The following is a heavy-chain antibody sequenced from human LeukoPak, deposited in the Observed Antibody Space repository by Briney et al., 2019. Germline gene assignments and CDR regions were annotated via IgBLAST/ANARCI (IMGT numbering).Heavy chain of an antibody. CDR2: ISYDGSNK. CDR3: AKDTGITPSGISGFFDF. J-gene: IGHJ4*02. V-gene: IGHV3-30*04. D-gene: IGHD6-13*01. Sequence: GGSLRLFCAASGFTFSSYAMHWVRQAPGKGLEWVAVISYDGSNKYYADSVKGRFTISRDNSKNTLYLQMNSLRTEDTALYYCAKDTGITPSGISGFFDFWGQGTLVTVSS. CDR1: GFTFSSYA.